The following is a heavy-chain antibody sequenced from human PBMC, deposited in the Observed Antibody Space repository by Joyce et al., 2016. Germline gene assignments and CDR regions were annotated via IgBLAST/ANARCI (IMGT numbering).Heavy chain of an antibody. J-gene: IGHJ4*02. D-gene: IGHD2-2*01. CDR3: TTPSCAN. CDR2: INSDDSRI. V-gene: IGHV3-48*03. Sequence: EVHLVESGGGLVQPGGSLRLSCAASGIIFSSKEMNWVRQAPGKGLEWISSINSDDSRIHYADSVRGRFTISRDKARNSLYLEMNYLRVEDTAIYYCTTPSCANWGQGSLVTVSS. CDR1: GIIFSSKE.